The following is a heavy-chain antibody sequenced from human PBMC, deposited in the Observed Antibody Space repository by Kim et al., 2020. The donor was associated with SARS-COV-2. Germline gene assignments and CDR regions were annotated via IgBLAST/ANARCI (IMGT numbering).Heavy chain of an antibody. D-gene: IGHD3-3*01. CDR2: IYSGGST. Sequence: GGSLRLSCAASGFTVSSNYMSWVRQAPGKGLEWVSVIYSGGSTYYADSVKGRFTISRDNSKNTLYLQMNSLRAEDTAVYYCARDSREWLGLGAFDIWGQGTMVTVSS. CDR3: ARDSREWLGLGAFDI. V-gene: IGHV3-53*01. CDR1: GFTVSSNY. J-gene: IGHJ3*02.